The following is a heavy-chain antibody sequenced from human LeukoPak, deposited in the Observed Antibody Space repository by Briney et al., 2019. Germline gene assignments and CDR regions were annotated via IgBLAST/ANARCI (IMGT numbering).Heavy chain of an antibody. J-gene: IGHJ4*02. CDR1: GGSFSGYY. Sequence: PSETLSLTCAVYGGSFSGYYWSWIRQPPGKGLEWIGEINHSGSTYYNPSLKSRVTISVDTSKNQFSLKLSSVTAADTAVYYCARDSGSSWYEVGFDYWGQGTLVTVSS. CDR2: INHSGST. D-gene: IGHD6-13*01. CDR3: ARDSGSSWYEVGFDY. V-gene: IGHV4-34*09.